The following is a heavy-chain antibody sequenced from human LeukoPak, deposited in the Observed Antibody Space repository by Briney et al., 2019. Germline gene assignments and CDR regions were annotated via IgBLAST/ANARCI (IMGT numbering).Heavy chain of an antibody. CDR3: ARGARTYYYDSSGSPFDY. V-gene: IGHV1-69*04. J-gene: IGHJ4*02. CDR1: GGTFSSYA. D-gene: IGHD3-22*01. Sequence: GASVKVSCKASGGTFSSYAISWVRQAPGQGLEWMGRIIPILGIANYAQKFQGRVTITADKSTSTAYMELSSLRSEDTAVYYCARGARTYYYDSSGSPFDYWGQGTLVIVSS. CDR2: IIPILGIA.